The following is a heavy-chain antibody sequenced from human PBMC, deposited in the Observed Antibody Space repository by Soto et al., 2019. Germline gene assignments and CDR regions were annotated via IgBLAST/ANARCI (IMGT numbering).Heavy chain of an antibody. J-gene: IGHJ4*02. CDR1: GGSFSGYY. D-gene: IGHD3-16*01. Sequence: SETLSLTCAVYGGSFSGYYWSWIRQPPGKGLEWIGEINHSGSTNYNPSLKSRVTISVDTSKNQFSLKLSSVTAADTAVYYCARTNAENGGLGGFDYWGQGTLVTVSS. CDR3: ARTNAENGGLGGFDY. CDR2: INHSGST. V-gene: IGHV4-34*01.